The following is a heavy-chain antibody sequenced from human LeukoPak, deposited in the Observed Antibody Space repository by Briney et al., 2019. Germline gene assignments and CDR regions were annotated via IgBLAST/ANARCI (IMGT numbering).Heavy chain of an antibody. J-gene: IGHJ4*02. CDR2: IKQDGSEK. Sequence: GGSLRLSCAASGFTFSSYWMSWVRQAPGKGREWVANIKQDGSEKYYVDSVKGRFTISRDNAKNSMYLQMNSLRVEDTAVYYCARDRSRWYYWGQGNLVTVSS. CDR3: ARDRSRWYY. CDR1: GFTFSSYW. V-gene: IGHV3-7*03. D-gene: IGHD4-23*01.